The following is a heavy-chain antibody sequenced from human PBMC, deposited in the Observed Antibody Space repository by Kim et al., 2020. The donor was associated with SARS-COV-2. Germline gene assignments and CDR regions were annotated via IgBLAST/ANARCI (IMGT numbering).Heavy chain of an antibody. CDR3: AGRVFEY. CDR1: GFGFSVYG. J-gene: IGHJ4*02. CDR2: IDSSGGPI. D-gene: IGHD3-10*01. V-gene: IGHV3-48*02. Sequence: GGSLRLSCTASGFGFSVYGMDWVRQAPGKGLEWVAHIDSSGGPIFYADSVKGRFTMSRDNAKNSLYLQMNSLRDEDTAVYYCAGRVFEYWGSGTLVTVSS.